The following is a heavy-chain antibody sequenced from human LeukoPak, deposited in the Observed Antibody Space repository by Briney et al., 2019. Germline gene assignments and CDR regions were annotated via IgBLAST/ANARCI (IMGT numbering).Heavy chain of an antibody. Sequence: PGGSLRLSCAASGFTFSSYAMSWVRQAPGKGLEWVSAISGSGGSTYYADSVKGRFTISRDNSKNTLYLQMNSLRAKDTAVYYCAKRPYYYDSSGYYSYWGQGTLVTVSS. D-gene: IGHD3-22*01. CDR3: AKRPYYYDSSGYYSY. CDR1: GFTFSSYA. CDR2: ISGSGGST. V-gene: IGHV3-23*01. J-gene: IGHJ4*02.